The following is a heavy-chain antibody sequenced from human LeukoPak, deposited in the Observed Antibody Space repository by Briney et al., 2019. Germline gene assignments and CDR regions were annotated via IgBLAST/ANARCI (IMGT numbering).Heavy chain of an antibody. CDR1: GITFSRYT. D-gene: IGHD1-26*01. J-gene: IGHJ3*02. CDR2: ISGSGGST. Sequence: PGGSLRLSCAASGITFSRYTMNWVRQAPGKGLEWVSAISGSGGSTYYADSVKGRFTISRDNSKNTLYLQMNSLRAEDTAVYYCARGELARGADAFDIWGQGTMVTVSS. CDR3: ARGELARGADAFDI. V-gene: IGHV3-23*01.